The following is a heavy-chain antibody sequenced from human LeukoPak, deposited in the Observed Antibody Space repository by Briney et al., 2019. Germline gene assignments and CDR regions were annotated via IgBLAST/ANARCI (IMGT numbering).Heavy chain of an antibody. Sequence: SETLSLTCTVSGGSISSYYWSWIRQPPGKGLEWIGYIYYSGSTNYNPSLKSRVTISVDTSKNQFSLKLSSVTAADTAVYYCARMRGSWYFDYWGQGTLVTVSS. D-gene: IGHD6-13*01. J-gene: IGHJ4*02. CDR3: ARMRGSWYFDY. CDR1: GGSISSYY. V-gene: IGHV4-59*08. CDR2: IYYSGST.